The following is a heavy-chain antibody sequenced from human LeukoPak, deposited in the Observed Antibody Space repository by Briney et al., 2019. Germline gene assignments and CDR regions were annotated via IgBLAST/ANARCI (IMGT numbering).Heavy chain of an antibody. CDR2: IYYSGST. CDR3: ARASLDYGGKIDY. Sequence: SETLSLTCTVSGGSISSSSYYWGWIRQPPGKGLEWIGSIYYSGSTYYNPSLQSRVTIAVDTSKNQFSLKLSSVTAADTAVYYCARASLDYGGKIDYWGQGTLVTVSS. J-gene: IGHJ4*02. V-gene: IGHV4-39*07. D-gene: IGHD4-23*01. CDR1: GGSISSSSYY.